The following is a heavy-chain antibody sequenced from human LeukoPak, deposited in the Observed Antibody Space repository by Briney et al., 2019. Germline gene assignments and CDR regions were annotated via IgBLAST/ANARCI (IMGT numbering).Heavy chain of an antibody. CDR2: IGSTGTTI. D-gene: IGHD6-19*01. Sequence: GGSLRLSCAASGFAFNTYEMNWVRQAPGKGLEWVSYIGSTGTTIFYADFVKGRFTISRDNAKNSLYLQMNGLRVEDTAVYYCARGGWHYVFNYWGQGALVTVSS. CDR3: ARGGWHYVFNY. J-gene: IGHJ4*02. V-gene: IGHV3-48*03. CDR1: GFAFNTYE.